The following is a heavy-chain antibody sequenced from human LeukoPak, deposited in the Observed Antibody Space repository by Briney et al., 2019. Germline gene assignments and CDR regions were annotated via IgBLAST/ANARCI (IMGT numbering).Heavy chain of an antibody. CDR2: IYYSGST. J-gene: IGHJ4*02. V-gene: IGHV4-59*08. Sequence: PSETLSLTYTVSGGSISSYYWSWIRQPPGKGLEWIGYIYYSGSTNYNPSLKSRVTISVDTSKNQFSLKLSSVTAADTAVYYCARVTSRQQLTHWGQGTLVTVSS. CDR1: GGSISSYY. CDR3: ARVTSRQQLTH. D-gene: IGHD6-13*01.